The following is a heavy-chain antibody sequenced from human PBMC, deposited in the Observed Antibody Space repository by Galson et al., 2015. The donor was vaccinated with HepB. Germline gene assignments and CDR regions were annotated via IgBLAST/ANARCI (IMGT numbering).Heavy chain of an antibody. J-gene: IGHJ6*02. Sequence: SVKVSCKASGGTFSSYAISWVRQAPGQGLEWMGGIIPIFGTANYAQKFQGRVTITADKSTSTAYMELSSLGSEDTAVYYCATRFLLSTGRYYGMDVWGQGTTVTVSS. CDR3: ATRFLLSTGRYYGMDV. D-gene: IGHD2-8*02. V-gene: IGHV1-69*06. CDR1: GGTFSSYA. CDR2: IIPIFGTA.